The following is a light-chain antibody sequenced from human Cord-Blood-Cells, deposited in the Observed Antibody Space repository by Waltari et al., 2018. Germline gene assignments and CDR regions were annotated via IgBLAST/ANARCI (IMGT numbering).Light chain of an antibody. CDR1: QSVSSY. CDR2: DAS. Sequence: EIVLTQSPATLSLSPGERATLSCRASQSVSSYLAWYQQKPGQAPRLLIYDASNRATGIPARFSVSGSGTDFTLTISSLEPEDVAVYYCQQRSNWATFGPGTKVDIK. J-gene: IGKJ3*01. CDR3: QQRSNWAT. V-gene: IGKV3-11*01.